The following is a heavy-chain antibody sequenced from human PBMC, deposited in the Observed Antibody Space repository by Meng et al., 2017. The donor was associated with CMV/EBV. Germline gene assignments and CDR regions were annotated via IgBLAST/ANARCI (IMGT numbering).Heavy chain of an antibody. CDR1: GFTFSDYY. J-gene: IGHJ6*02. D-gene: IGHD3-3*01. CDR3: ARESIKIFGVVMTGMDV. V-gene: IGHV3-11*01. Sequence: GESLKISCAASGFTFSDYYMSWIRQAPGKGLEWVSYISSSGSTIYYADSVKGRFTISRDNAKNSLYLQMNSLRAEDTAVYYCARESIKIFGVVMTGMDVWGQGTTVTVSS. CDR2: ISSSGSTI.